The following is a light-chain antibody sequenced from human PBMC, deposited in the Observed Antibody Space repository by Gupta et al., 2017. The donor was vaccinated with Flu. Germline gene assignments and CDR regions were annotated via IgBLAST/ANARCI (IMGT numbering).Light chain of an antibody. J-gene: IGKJ4*01. CDR3: QQSYSTPQT. Sequence: PSSLSASVGDRVTITCRARQSISSYLNWYQQKPGKAPKLLIYAASSLQSGVPSRFSGSGSGTDFTLTISSLQPEDFATYYCQQSYSTPQTFGGGTKVEIK. CDR1: QSISSY. CDR2: AAS. V-gene: IGKV1-39*01.